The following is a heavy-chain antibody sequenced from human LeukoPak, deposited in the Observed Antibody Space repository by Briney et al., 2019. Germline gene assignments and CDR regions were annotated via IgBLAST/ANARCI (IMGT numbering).Heavy chain of an antibody. CDR2: ITSSGSTM. Sequence: GGSLRLSCATSGFTFSDYYMNWIRQAPGKGLEWVSYITSSGSTMYYADSVKGRFTISRDNAKNSLYLQMNSLRAEDTAVYYCAREVTVTTAWGQGTLVTVSS. J-gene: IGHJ5*02. D-gene: IGHD4-11*01. CDR3: AREVTVTTA. V-gene: IGHV3-11*04. CDR1: GFTFSDYY.